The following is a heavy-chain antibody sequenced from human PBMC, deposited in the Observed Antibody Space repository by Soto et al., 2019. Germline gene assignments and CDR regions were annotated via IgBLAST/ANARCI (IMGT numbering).Heavy chain of an antibody. D-gene: IGHD2-21*02. CDR3: ARSSPVVTAP. CDR2: IYYSGST. Sequence: TLSLTCAVSGGSISSGGYSWSWQPPGKGLEWIGYIYYSGSTYYNPSLKSRITISVDTSKNQFSLKLSSVTAADTAVYYCARSSPVVTAPWGQGTLVTVSS. V-gene: IGHV4-31*11. CDR1: GGSISSGGYS. J-gene: IGHJ5*02.